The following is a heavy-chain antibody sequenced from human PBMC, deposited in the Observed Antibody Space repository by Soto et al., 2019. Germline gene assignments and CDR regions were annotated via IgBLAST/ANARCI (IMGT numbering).Heavy chain of an antibody. CDR2: IGSKSAGGTT. J-gene: IGHJ4*02. CDR1: GFTLTNAW. Sequence: EVQLVESGGGLVKPGGSLRISCAASGFTLTNAWMSWVRQAPGKGLEWVGRIGSKSAGGTTGYAAPVKGRFTISRDDSKNTLYLQMNSLKAEDTGVYYCTTRIAGGQGTRVTVSS. D-gene: IGHD2-15*01. V-gene: IGHV3-15*04. CDR3: TTRIA.